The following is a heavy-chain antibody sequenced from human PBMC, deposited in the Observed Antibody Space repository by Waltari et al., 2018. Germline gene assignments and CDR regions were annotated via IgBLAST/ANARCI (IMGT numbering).Heavy chain of an antibody. CDR3: AKDMGSSYYYYGMDV. J-gene: IGHJ6*02. D-gene: IGHD6-13*01. Sequence: EVQLVESGGGLVQPGRSLRLSCAASGFTFDDYAMHWVRQAPGKGLEWVSGISWNSGSIGYADSVKGRFTISRDNAKNSLYLQMNSLRAEDTALYYCAKDMGSSYYYYGMDVWGQGTTVTVSS. V-gene: IGHV3-9*01. CDR1: GFTFDDYA. CDR2: ISWNSGSI.